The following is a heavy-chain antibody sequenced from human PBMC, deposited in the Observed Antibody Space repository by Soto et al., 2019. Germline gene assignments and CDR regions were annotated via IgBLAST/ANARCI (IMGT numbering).Heavy chain of an antibody. J-gene: IGHJ4*02. CDR2: ISTSSSTI. CDR3: ARDSGNYWELDY. D-gene: IGHD1-26*01. Sequence: GGSLRLSXAASGFTFSSYSMNWVRQAPGKGLEWVSYISTSSSTIYYADSVKGRFTISRDNAKTSLYLQLNSLRDEDTALYYCARDSGNYWELDYWGQGTLVTVSS. CDR1: GFTFSSYS. V-gene: IGHV3-48*02.